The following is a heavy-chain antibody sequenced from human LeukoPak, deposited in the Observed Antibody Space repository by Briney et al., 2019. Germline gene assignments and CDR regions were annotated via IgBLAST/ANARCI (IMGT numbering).Heavy chain of an antibody. CDR2: ISYDGSNK. Sequence: GGSLRLSCAASGFTFSSYGMHWVRQAPGKGLEWVAVISYDGSNKYYADSVKGRFTISRDNSKNTLYLQMNSLRAEDTAVYYCARDRVTGYYDSSGYLFFWGQGTLVTVSS. CDR3: ARDRVTGYYDSSGYLFF. V-gene: IGHV3-30*03. D-gene: IGHD3-22*01. J-gene: IGHJ4*02. CDR1: GFTFSSYG.